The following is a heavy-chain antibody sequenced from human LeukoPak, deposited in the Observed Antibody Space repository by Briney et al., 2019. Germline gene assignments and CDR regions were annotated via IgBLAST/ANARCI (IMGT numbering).Heavy chain of an antibody. Sequence: GGALRLSCAASGFTFDDYGMSWVRQAPGKGLEWVSGITWNGGSTGYADSVKGRFTISRDNAKNSLYLQMNSLRDEDTALYYCARATSSSGYYYYYMDVWGKGTTVTVSS. V-gene: IGHV3-20*04. CDR3: ARATSSSGYYYYYMDV. CDR1: GFTFDDYG. J-gene: IGHJ6*03. D-gene: IGHD6-6*01. CDR2: ITWNGGST.